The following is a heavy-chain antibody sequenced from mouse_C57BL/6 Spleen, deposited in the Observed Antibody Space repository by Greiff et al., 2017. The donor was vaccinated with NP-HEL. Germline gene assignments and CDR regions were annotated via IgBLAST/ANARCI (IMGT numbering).Heavy chain of an antibody. J-gene: IGHJ3*01. Sequence: VQLQQSDAELVKPGASVKISCKVSGYTFTDHSIHWMMQRPVQGLEWIGYIYPRDGSTKYNEKFKGKATLTADKSSSTAYMQLNSLTSEDSAVYFCASEGPYSTIFAYWGQGTLVTVSA. V-gene: IGHV1-78*01. CDR2: IYPRDGST. D-gene: IGHD2-5*01. CDR1: GYTFTDHS. CDR3: ASEGPYSTIFAY.